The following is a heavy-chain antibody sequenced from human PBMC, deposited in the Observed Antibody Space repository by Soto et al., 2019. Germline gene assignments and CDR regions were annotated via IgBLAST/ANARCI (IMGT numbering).Heavy chain of an antibody. CDR3: ARGRPAMREQLGYY. V-gene: IGHV1-3*05. Sequence: QVQLVQSGAEEKKPGASVRVSCKAGGYTFTNYAIHWVRQAPGQRPEWMGWINACNGDTAYSQNFQGRVTITRDTFARTAYRELTRLTSEDTAIYYCARGRPAMREQLGYYWGQGTLVTVSS. CDR2: INACNGDT. D-gene: IGHD1-26*01. CDR1: GYTFTNYA. J-gene: IGHJ4*02.